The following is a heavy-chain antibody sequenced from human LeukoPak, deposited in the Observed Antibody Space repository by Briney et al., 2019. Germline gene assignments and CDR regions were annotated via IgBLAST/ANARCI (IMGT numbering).Heavy chain of an antibody. J-gene: IGHJ4*02. CDR1: GYTFTSYD. Sequence: GASVKVSCKTSGYTFTSYDISWVRQAPGQGLEWVGWITPYNDNTNYAQKLQGRVTMTTDTSTSTAYMELRSLRSDDTAVYYCARDLPIYYDSSGYLPFDYWGQGTLVTVSS. CDR3: ARDLPIYYDSSGYLPFDY. D-gene: IGHD3-22*01. CDR2: ITPYNDNT. V-gene: IGHV1-18*01.